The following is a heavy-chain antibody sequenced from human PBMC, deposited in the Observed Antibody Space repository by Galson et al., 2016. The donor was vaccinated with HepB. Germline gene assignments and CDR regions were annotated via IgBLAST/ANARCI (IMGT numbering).Heavy chain of an antibody. V-gene: IGHV1-18*01. CDR2: ISAYNGNT. CDR1: GYTFTSYG. D-gene: IGHD2-2*01. CDR3: ATPDPTFRYAGANYYYYYGMDV. J-gene: IGHJ6*02. Sequence: SVKVSCKASGYTFTSYGINWVRQAPGQGLEWMGRISAYNGNTNHAQKLQGRVTMTTDTSTSIAYMELRSLRSDDTAVYYCATPDPTFRYAGANYYYYYGMDVWGQGTTVTVSS.